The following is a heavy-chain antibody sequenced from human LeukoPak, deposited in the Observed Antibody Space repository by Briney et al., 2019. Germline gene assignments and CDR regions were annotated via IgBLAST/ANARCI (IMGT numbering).Heavy chain of an antibody. J-gene: IGHJ6*02. Sequence: SVKVSCKASGGTFSSYAISWVRQAPGQGLEWMGGIIPIFGTANYAQKFQGRVTMTRDTSISTAYMELSRLRSDDTAVYYCASSTIFGENGMDVWGQGTTVTVSS. D-gene: IGHD3-3*01. V-gene: IGHV1-69*05. CDR1: GGTFSSYA. CDR2: IIPIFGTA. CDR3: ASSTIFGENGMDV.